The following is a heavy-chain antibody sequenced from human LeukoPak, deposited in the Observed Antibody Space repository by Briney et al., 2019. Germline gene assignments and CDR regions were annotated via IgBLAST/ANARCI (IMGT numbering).Heavy chain of an antibody. V-gene: IGHV4-59*11. CDR1: GGSISSHY. J-gene: IGHJ4*02. Sequence: SETLSLTCTVSGGSISSHYWSWIRQPPGKGLEWIGYIYYSGSTNYNPSLKSRVTISVDTSKNQFSLKLSSVTAADTAVYYCARVDARYCSGGSCYYYYFDYWGQVTLVTVSS. CDR3: ARVDARYCSGGSCYYYYFDY. D-gene: IGHD2-15*01. CDR2: IYYSGST.